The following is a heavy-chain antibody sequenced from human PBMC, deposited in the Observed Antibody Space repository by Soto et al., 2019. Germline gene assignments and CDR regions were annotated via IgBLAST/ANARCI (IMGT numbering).Heavy chain of an antibody. J-gene: IGHJ6*03. CDR3: ARDGMLYYDFWSGYSHYYMDV. Sequence: PSETLSLTCTVSGGSISSGGYYWSWIRQHPGKGLEWIGYIYYSGSTYYNPSLKSRVTISVDTSKNQFSLELSSVTAADTAVYYCARDGMLYYDFWSGYSHYYMDVWGKGTTVTVSS. D-gene: IGHD3-3*01. CDR2: IYYSGST. V-gene: IGHV4-31*03. CDR1: GGSISSGGYY.